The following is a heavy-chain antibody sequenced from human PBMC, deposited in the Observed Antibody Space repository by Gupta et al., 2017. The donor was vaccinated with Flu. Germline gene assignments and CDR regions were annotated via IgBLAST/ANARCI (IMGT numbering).Heavy chain of an antibody. V-gene: IGHV4-39*01. D-gene: IGHD2-2*01. J-gene: IGHJ3*02. CDR1: SSYY. CDR3: ARREYQLLSDAFDI. CDR2: IYYRGST. Sequence: SSYYGGWIRQPPGKGLEWIGSIYYRGSTYYNPSIKSRVTISVDTSKNQFSLKLSSVTAADTAVYYCARREYQLLSDAFDIWGQGTMVTVSS.